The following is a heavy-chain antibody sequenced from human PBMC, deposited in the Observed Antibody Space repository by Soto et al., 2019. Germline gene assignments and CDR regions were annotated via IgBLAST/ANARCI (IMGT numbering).Heavy chain of an antibody. CDR3: ARDASGSHYGDFRAGLDP. J-gene: IGHJ5*02. Sequence: ASVKVSCKASGYTFTSYAISWVRQAPGQGLEWMGWINATNGKTEYSQKIQDRVTITRDTSASTVYMELSSLRPEDTAVYYCARDASGSHYGDFRAGLDPWDQGTLVTVSS. CDR1: GYTFTSYA. D-gene: IGHD4-17*01. CDR2: INATNGKT. V-gene: IGHV1-18*01.